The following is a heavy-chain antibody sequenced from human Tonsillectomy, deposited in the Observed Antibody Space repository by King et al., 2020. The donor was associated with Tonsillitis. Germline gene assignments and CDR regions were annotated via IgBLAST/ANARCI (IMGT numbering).Heavy chain of an antibody. Sequence: VQLVESGGGVVQPGRSLRLSCAASGFIVNSYGMHWVRQAPGKGLEWVAVIYYDGSNKYYADSVKGRFTISRDNSKNTLYVQMESLRAEDTAVYYCARSPRALVTATNDYYHDMDVWGKGTPVTVSS. CDR3: ARSPRALVTATNDYYHDMDV. D-gene: IGHD2-21*02. CDR1: GFIVNSYG. J-gene: IGHJ6*03. CDR2: IYYDGSNK. V-gene: IGHV3-33*08.